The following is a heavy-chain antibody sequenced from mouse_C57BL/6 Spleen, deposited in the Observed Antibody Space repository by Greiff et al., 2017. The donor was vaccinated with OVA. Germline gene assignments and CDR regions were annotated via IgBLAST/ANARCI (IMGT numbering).Heavy chain of an antibody. CDR2: ISDGGSYT. Sequence: EVKLMESGGGLVKPGGSLKLSCAASGFTFSSYAMSWVRQTPEKRLEWVATISDGGSYTYYPDNVKGRFTISRDNAKNNLYLQMSHLKSEDTAMYYCARVGDYYGSSWYFDVWGTGTTVTVSS. CDR3: ARVGDYYGSSWYFDV. V-gene: IGHV5-4*03. D-gene: IGHD1-1*01. CDR1: GFTFSSYA. J-gene: IGHJ1*03.